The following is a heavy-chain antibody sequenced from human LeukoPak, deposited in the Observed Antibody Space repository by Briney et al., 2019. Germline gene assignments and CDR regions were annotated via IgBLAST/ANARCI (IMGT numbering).Heavy chain of an antibody. CDR3: ARLSRRYYYGSGSPKEGMDV. V-gene: IGHV4-61*02. D-gene: IGHD3-10*01. J-gene: IGHJ6*03. CDR2: IYTSGST. CDR1: GGSISSGSYS. Sequence: SETLSLTCTVSGGSISSGSYSWSWMRQPAGKGLEWIGRIYTSGSTNYNPSLKRRVTISVDTSKNQFSLNLSSVTAADTAMYYCARLSRRYYYGSGSPKEGMDVWGKGTTVTISS.